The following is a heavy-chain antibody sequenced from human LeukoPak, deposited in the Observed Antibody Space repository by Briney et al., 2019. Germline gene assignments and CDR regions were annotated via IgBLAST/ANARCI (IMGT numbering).Heavy chain of an antibody. J-gene: IGHJ6*02. CDR3: AKSARFCTNDVCYTNYYYGMDV. CDR1: GFTFSSYD. D-gene: IGHD2-8*01. Sequence: GGSLRLSCAASGFTFSSYDMHWVRQSPDKGLEWVAVISYDGSNKYYADSVKGRFTISRDNSKNTLSLQMHSLRAEDTAVYYCAKSARFCTNDVCYTNYYYGMDVWGQGTTVTVSS. V-gene: IGHV3-30*18. CDR2: ISYDGSNK.